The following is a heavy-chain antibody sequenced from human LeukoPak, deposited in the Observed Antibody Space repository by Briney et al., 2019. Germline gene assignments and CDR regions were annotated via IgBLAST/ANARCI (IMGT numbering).Heavy chain of an antibody. J-gene: IGHJ4*02. V-gene: IGHV4-34*01. CDR3: ARGADAANSGLFDY. CDR2: INHSGST. CDR1: GGSFSDYY. Sequence: SETLSLTCAVYGGSFSDYYWSWIRQPPGKGLEWIGEINHSGSTNYNPSLKSRVTISVDTSKNQFSLKLRSVTAADTAMYYCARGADAANSGLFDYWGQGTLVTVSS. D-gene: IGHD4-23*01.